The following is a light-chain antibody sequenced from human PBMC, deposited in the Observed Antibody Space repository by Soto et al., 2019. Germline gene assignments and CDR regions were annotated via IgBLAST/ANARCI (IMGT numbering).Light chain of an antibody. J-gene: IGKJ1*01. V-gene: IGKV3-20*01. CDR3: QQYGSSPTWT. CDR2: DAS. CDR1: QSVSSN. Sequence: EIVLTQSPATLSLSPVERATLSCRASQSVSSNLAWYQQKPGQAPRLLIYDASNRATGIPARFSGSGSGTDFTLTISRLEPEDFAVYYCQQYGSSPTWTFGQGTKVDIK.